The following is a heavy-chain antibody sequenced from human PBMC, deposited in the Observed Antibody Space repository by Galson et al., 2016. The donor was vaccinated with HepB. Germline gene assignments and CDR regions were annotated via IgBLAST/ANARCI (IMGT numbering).Heavy chain of an antibody. D-gene: IGHD1-26*01. CDR3: PTGWSSYYLLAFLDF. V-gene: IGHV1-69-2*01. J-gene: IGHJ4*02. Sequence: VKVSCKVSEYTFTDHYMHWVRQAPGKGLEWMGLVDPEDGETKYAQSFQGRLKITADTSTDTAYMELRSLRSEDTAIYYCPTGWSSYYLLAFLDFWGQGTLVTVSS. CDR2: VDPEDGET. CDR1: EYTFTDHY.